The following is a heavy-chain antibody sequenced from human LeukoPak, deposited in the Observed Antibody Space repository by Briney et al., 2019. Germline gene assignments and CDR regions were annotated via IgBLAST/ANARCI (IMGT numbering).Heavy chain of an antibody. CDR1: GGSFSGYY. J-gene: IGHJ4*02. D-gene: IGHD6-19*01. V-gene: IGHV4-34*01. CDR2: TNHSGST. Sequence: SETLSLTCAVYGGSFSGYYWSWIRQPPGKGLEWIGETNHSGSTNYNPSLKSRVTISVDTSKNQFSLKLSSVTAADTAVYYCARGSGWYGLDYWGQGTLVTVSS. CDR3: ARGSGWYGLDY.